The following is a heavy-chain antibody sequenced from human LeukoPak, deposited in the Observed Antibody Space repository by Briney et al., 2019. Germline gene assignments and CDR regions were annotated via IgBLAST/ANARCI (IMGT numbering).Heavy chain of an antibody. CDR2: ISYDGSNK. D-gene: IGHD6-13*01. CDR1: GFTFSSYA. Sequence: GRSLRLSCAASGFTFSSYAMRWVRQAPGKGLEWVAVISYDGSNKYYADSVKGRFTISRDNSKNTLYLQMNSLRAEDTAVYYCARDNREQQLVPPTFDYWGQGTLVTVSS. CDR3: ARDNREQQLVPPTFDY. J-gene: IGHJ4*02. V-gene: IGHV3-30-3*01.